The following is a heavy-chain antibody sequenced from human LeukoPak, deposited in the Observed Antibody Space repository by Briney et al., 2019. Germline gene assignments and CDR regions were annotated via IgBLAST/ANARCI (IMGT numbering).Heavy chain of an antibody. J-gene: IGHJ4*02. Sequence: GRSLRLSCAASGFTFSSYGMHWVRQAPGKGLEWVSLISGDGERTYYPDSVKGRFTISRDNSKNTLNLQMNSLRAEDTAVYYCAKVTDAGIVARRSFDSWGQGTLVTVSS. CDR1: GFTFSSYG. CDR2: ISGDGERT. CDR3: AKVTDAGIVARRSFDS. D-gene: IGHD6-6*01. V-gene: IGHV3-23*01.